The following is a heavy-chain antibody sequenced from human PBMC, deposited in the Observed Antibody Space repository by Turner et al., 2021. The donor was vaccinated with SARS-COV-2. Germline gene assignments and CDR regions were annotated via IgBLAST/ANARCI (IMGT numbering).Heavy chain of an antibody. D-gene: IGHD6-6*01. CDR2: IYTSGST. V-gene: IGHV4-4*07. CDR3: ARDRVQLGPVGMDV. J-gene: IGHJ6*02. Sequence: QVQLHESGPGLVKPSETLSLTCTVPGGSISSYYWSWIRQPAGKGLEWIGRIYTSGSTNYNPSLKSRVTMSVDTAKNQFSRKLSSVTAADTAVYYCARDRVQLGPVGMDVWGQGTTVTVSS. CDR1: GGSISSYY.